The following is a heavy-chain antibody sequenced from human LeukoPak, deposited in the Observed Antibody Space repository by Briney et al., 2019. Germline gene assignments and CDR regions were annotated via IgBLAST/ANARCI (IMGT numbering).Heavy chain of an antibody. Sequence: AAVKVSCKASVGTFSSDAISGVRQAPGEGLEWMGGIIPIFGTANYAQKFQGRVTITTDEFTSTAYIELSSLRSEDTAVYYCARGPPSSGYNDYETYSFDIWGQGTLVTVSS. J-gene: IGHJ3*02. V-gene: IGHV1-69*05. CDR3: ARGPPSSGYNDYETYSFDI. CDR2: IIPIFGTA. CDR1: VGTFSSDA. D-gene: IGHD3-22*01.